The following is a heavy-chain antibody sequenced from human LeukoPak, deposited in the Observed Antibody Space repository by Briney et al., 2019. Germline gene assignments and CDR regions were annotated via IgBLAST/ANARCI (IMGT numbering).Heavy chain of an antibody. V-gene: IGHV4-34*01. CDR1: GGSFSGYY. J-gene: IGHJ4*02. Sequence: SENLSLTCAVYGGSFSGYYWSWIRQPPGEGLEWIGEINHSGSTNYNPSLKSRVTISVDTSKNQFSLKLSSVTAADTAVYYCARETYYDFWSGYYTGREIDYWGQGTLVTVSS. CDR2: INHSGST. CDR3: ARETYYDFWSGYYTGREIDY. D-gene: IGHD3-3*01.